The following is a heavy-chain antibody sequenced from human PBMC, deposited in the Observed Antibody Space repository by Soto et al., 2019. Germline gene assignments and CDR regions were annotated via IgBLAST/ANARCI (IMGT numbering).Heavy chain of an antibody. Sequence: GESLKISCSASGFTFSSYAMHWVRQAPGKGLEYVSAISSNGGSTYYADSVKGRFTISRDNSKNTLYLQMSSLRAEDTAVYYCVKAPLVTMIVGRYFDYWGQGTLVTVSS. D-gene: IGHD3-22*01. V-gene: IGHV3-64D*08. CDR3: VKAPLVTMIVGRYFDY. CDR1: GFTFSSYA. CDR2: ISSNGGST. J-gene: IGHJ4*02.